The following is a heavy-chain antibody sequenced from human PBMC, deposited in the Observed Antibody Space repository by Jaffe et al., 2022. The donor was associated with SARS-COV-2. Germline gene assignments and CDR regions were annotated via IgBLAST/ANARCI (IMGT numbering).Heavy chain of an antibody. CDR1: GGSISSYY. D-gene: IGHD3-3*01. Sequence: QVQLQESGPGLVKPSETLSLTCTVSGGSISSYYWSWIRQPPGKGLEWIGYIYYSGSTNYNPSLKSRVTISVDMSKNQFSLKMSSVTAADTAVYYCARAANYDFWSGYDYWGQGTLVTVSS. CDR3: ARAANYDFWSGYDY. V-gene: IGHV4-59*01. CDR2: IYYSGST. J-gene: IGHJ4*02.